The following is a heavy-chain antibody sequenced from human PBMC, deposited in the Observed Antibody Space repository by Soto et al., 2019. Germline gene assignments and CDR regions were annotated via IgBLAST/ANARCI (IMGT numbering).Heavy chain of an antibody. CDR3: ARGVTVFGLVSRFWFDP. J-gene: IGHJ5*02. Sequence: SETLSLTCTVSGGSISSGDYSGSWGRQSPGKGLEWIGHIYNSGITYYNPSLKSRVVISIDTSRNQFSLRLNSLTAADRAVYFCARGVTVFGLVSRFWFDPWGQVTVVTVS. D-gene: IGHD3-3*01. CDR1: GGSISSGDYS. V-gene: IGHV4-30-4*01. CDR2: IYNSGIT.